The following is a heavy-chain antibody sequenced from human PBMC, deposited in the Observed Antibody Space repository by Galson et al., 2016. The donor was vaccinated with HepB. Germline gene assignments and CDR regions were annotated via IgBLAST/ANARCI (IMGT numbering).Heavy chain of an antibody. CDR3: SKDIPLRPAYDFYGLDV. J-gene: IGHJ6*02. V-gene: IGHV3-9*01. CDR2: ISWNGNAL. Sequence: SLRLSCAASGFTFEENTMHWVRQAPGRGLEWVSGISWNGNALGYADSVKGRFIISRDNAKNSLYLQMNSLRPEDTALYYFSKDIPLRPAYDFYGLDVWGQGTAVPVSS. CDR1: GFTFEENT.